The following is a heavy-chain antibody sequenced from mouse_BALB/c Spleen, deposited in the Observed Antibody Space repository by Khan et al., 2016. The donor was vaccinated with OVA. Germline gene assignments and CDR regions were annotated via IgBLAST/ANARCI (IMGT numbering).Heavy chain of an antibody. Sequence: QVQLQQPVPELVNPGASLKVSCKASGYTFTDYIIGWVKQSTRQGLEWIGDIFPGSGTPYYNAKFKDKATLTADKSSNTAYLQLSSLTSEDSAVYFCARGGYSVFAYWGQGTLVTVSA. V-gene: IGHV1-77*01. D-gene: IGHD1-1*01. J-gene: IGHJ3*01. CDR2: IFPGSGTP. CDR1: GYTFTDYI. CDR3: ARGGYSVFAY.